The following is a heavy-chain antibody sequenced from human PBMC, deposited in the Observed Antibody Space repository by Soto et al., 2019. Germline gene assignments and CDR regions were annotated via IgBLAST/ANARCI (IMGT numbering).Heavy chain of an antibody. D-gene: IGHD3-3*01. CDR3: AYDKYYDFWSGYPPSYAPGDWFDP. V-gene: IGHV3-21*01. J-gene: IGHJ5*02. CDR2: ISSSSSYI. CDR1: GFTFSSYS. Sequence: GGSLRLSCAASGFTFSSYSMNWVRQAPGKGLEWVSSISSSSSYIYYADSVKGRFTISRDNAKNSLYLQMNSLRAEDTAVYYCAYDKYYDFWSGYPPSYAPGDWFDPWGQGTLVTVSS.